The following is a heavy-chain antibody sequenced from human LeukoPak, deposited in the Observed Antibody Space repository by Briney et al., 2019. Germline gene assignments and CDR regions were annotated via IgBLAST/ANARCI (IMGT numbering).Heavy chain of an antibody. V-gene: IGHV1-8*01. Sequence: GASVKVSCKASGYTFTSYDINWVRQATGQGLEWMGWMNPNSGNTGYAQKFQGRVTMTRNTSISTAYMELSSLRSEDTAVYYCARGQRDYGDYYGPYYYYYYYMDVWGKGTTVTISS. J-gene: IGHJ6*03. D-gene: IGHD4-17*01. CDR2: MNPNSGNT. CDR3: ARGQRDYGDYYGPYYYYYYYMDV. CDR1: GYTFTSYD.